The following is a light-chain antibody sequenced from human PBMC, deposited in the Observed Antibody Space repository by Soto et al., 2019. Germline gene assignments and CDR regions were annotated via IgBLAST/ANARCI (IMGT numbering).Light chain of an antibody. J-gene: IGKJ4*01. Sequence: DIQLTQSASVLSVSVGDTATITWRASQALSNYLAWYQQKPGKAPDLLIYSASTLQSGVPSRFSGSGYETEFSLTIRALQTEDFATYYCQQLSRYPLTFGGGTKVDIK. CDR3: QQLSRYPLT. CDR2: SAS. V-gene: IGKV1-9*01. CDR1: QALSNY.